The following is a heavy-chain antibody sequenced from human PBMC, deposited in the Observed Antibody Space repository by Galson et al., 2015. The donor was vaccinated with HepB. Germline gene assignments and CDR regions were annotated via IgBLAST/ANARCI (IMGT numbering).Heavy chain of an antibody. CDR3: ARQGGDRPYFDY. Sequence: ETLSLTCAVYGGSFRGYYWSWIRQPPGKGLEWIGKINHSGSTNYNPSLKSRVTISVDTSKNQFSLNLSSVTAADTAVYYCARQGGDRPYFDYWGQGTLVTVSS. CDR2: INHSGST. D-gene: IGHD2-21*02. V-gene: IGHV4-34*01. CDR1: GGSFRGYY. J-gene: IGHJ4*02.